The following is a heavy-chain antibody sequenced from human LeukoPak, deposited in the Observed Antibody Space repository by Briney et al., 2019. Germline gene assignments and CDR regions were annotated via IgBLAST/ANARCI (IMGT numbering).Heavy chain of an antibody. Sequence: SETLSLTCTVSGGSISSYYWSWIQQPPGKGLEWIGYIYYSGSTNYNPSLKSRVTISVDTSKNQFSLKLSSVTAADTAVYYCARGDYGDPWDYWGQGTLVTVSS. J-gene: IGHJ4*02. CDR2: IYYSGST. D-gene: IGHD4-17*01. CDR3: ARGDYGDPWDY. V-gene: IGHV4-59*01. CDR1: GGSISSYY.